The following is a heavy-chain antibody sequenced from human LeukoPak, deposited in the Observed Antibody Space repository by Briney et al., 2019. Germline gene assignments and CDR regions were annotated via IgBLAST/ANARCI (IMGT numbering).Heavy chain of an antibody. CDR2: ISSSSSTI. CDR3: AGDPPLYYDSSGTFDY. V-gene: IGHV3-48*02. Sequence: GSLRLSCAASGFTFSSYSMNWVRQAPGKGLEWVSYISSSSSTIYYADSVKGRFTISRDNAKNSLYLQMNSLRDEDTAVYYCAGDPPLYYDSSGTFDYWGQGTLVTVSS. D-gene: IGHD3-22*01. J-gene: IGHJ4*02. CDR1: GFTFSSYS.